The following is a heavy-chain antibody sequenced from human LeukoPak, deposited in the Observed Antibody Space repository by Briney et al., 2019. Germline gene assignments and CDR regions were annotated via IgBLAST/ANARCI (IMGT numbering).Heavy chain of an antibody. V-gene: IGHV3-15*01. J-gene: IGHJ4*02. CDR2: IKSIANGETT. CDR1: GFTFSDAW. CDR3: AWGGDYFDF. D-gene: IGHD3-16*01. Sequence: PGGSLRLSCSASGFTFSDAWMGWVRQAPGKGLEWVGRIKSIANGETTHFAAPVKGRFTISRDDSKNTLYLQMNGLKTEDTAVYYCAWGGDYFDFWGRGTLVTVSS.